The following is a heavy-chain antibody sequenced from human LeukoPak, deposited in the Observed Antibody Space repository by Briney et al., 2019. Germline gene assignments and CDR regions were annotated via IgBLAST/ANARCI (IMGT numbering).Heavy chain of an antibody. CDR3: ARQEANPSPEKHFQL. CDR2: IYYSGST. V-gene: IGHV4-39*01. CDR1: GGSISSSSYY. D-gene: IGHD4/OR15-4a*01. Sequence: SETLSLTCTVSGGSISSSSYYWGWIRQPPGKGLEWIGSIYYSGSTYYNPSLKSRVTISVDTSKNQFSLKLSSVTAADTAVYYWARQEANPSPEKHFQLWGRGTLVTVSS. J-gene: IGHJ2*01.